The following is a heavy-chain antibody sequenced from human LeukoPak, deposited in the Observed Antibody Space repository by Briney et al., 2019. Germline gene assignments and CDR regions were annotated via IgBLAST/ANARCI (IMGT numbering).Heavy chain of an antibody. J-gene: IGHJ3*02. Sequence: SETLSLTCTVSGGSISSYYWSWIRQPPGKGLEWIGNIYYSGSTNYNPSLKSRVTISVDTSKNQFSLKLSSVTAADTAVYYCARDWVVRYFDWSPGAFDIWGQGTMVTVSS. CDR2: IYYSGST. V-gene: IGHV4-59*01. CDR1: GGSISSYY. CDR3: ARDWVVRYFDWSPGAFDI. D-gene: IGHD3-9*01.